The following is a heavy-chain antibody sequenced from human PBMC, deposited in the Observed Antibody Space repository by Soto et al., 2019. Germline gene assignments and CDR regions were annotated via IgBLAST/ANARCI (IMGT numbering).Heavy chain of an antibody. J-gene: IGHJ4*02. D-gene: IGHD2-15*01. CDR3: AKELRDKDY. Sequence: EVQLVESGGGLVQPGRSLRLSCAASGFTFDDYAMHWVRQAPGKGLEWVSGISWNSGSIGYADSVKGRFTISRDNAKNSLYLQINSLRAEDTALYYCAKELRDKDYWGQGTPVTVSS. CDR1: GFTFDDYA. CDR2: ISWNSGSI. V-gene: IGHV3-9*01.